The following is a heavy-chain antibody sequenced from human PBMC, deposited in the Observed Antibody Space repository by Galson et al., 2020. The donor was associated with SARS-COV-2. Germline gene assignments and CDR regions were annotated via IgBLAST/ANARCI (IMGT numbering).Heavy chain of an antibody. J-gene: IGHJ4*02. Sequence: GESLKISCAASGFTLSSYGMHWVRQTPGKGLEWISIISSDGGDKHYADSVKGRFTISRDDSKNTVYLQMNSLRTEDTAVYYCTTGFCGTSCYQLDHWGQGTLVTVSS. D-gene: IGHD2-2*01. CDR1: GFTLSSYG. V-gene: IGHV3-30*03. CDR2: ISSDGGDK. CDR3: TTGFCGTSCYQLDH.